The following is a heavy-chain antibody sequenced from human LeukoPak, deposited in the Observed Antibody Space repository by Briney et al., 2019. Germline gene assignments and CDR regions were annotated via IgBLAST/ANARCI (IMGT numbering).Heavy chain of an antibody. CDR3: ARAPITSPFYFDY. V-gene: IGHV3-20*04. Sequence: PGGSLRLSCTASGFAFDEQGMSWVRQVPGKGLEWVSGINWSGGSTGYADPLRGRFTISRDNAKNSLYLQMDSLRAEDTALYYYARAPITSPFYFDYWGQGTLVTVSS. CDR2: INWSGGST. CDR1: GFAFDEQG. D-gene: IGHD2-2*01. J-gene: IGHJ4*02.